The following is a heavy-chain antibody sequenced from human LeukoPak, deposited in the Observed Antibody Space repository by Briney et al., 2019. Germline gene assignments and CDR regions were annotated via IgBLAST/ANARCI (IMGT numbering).Heavy chain of an antibody. CDR1: GYTFTNYY. CDR2: ITPSGGST. CDR3: ARDNSVGDYAWWFDP. Sequence: GASVKVSRKASGYTFTNYYMHWGRQAPGQGLEWLGLITPSGGSTWYAQKFQGRVTMTRDMSTSTDYMELSSLRSEDTAVYYCARDNSVGDYAWWFDPWGQGTLVTVSS. V-gene: IGHV1-46*01. D-gene: IGHD1-26*01. J-gene: IGHJ5*02.